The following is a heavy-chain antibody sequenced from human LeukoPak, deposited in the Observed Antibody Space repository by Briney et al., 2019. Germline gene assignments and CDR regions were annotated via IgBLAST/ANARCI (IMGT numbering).Heavy chain of an antibody. Sequence: SETLSLTCAVYGGSFSGYYWSWIRQPPGEGLEWIGETNHSGSTNYNPSLKSRVTISVDTSKNQFSLKLSSVTAADTAVYYCARRPTMIVVDVWGQGTLVTVSS. J-gene: IGHJ4*02. CDR1: GGSFSGYY. D-gene: IGHD3-22*01. CDR2: TNHSGST. CDR3: ARRPTMIVVDV. V-gene: IGHV4-34*01.